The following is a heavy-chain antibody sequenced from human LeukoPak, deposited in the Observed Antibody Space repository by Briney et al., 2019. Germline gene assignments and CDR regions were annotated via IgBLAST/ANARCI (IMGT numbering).Heavy chain of an antibody. Sequence: GASVKVSCKASGYTFTSYGISWVRQAPGQGLEWMGWISAYNGNTNYAQKLQGRVTMTTDTSTSTAYMELRSLRSDDTAVYYCARDSVSMITFGGVIPRPFDYWGQGTLVTVPS. J-gene: IGHJ4*02. V-gene: IGHV1-18*01. CDR3: ARDSVSMITFGGVIPRPFDY. CDR1: GYTFTSYG. CDR2: ISAYNGNT. D-gene: IGHD3-16*02.